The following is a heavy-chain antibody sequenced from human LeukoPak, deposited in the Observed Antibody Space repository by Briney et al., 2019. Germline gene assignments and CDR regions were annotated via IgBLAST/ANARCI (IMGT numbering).Heavy chain of an antibody. V-gene: IGHV1-69-2*01. CDR3: ATDKDFWSGLKAY. Sequence: GAXVKVSCKVSGYTFTDYYMHWVQQAPGKGLEWMGLVDPEDGETIYAEKFQGIVTITADTSTDTAYMELSSLRSEDTAVYYCATDKDFWSGLKAYWGQGTLVTVSS. CDR1: GYTFTDYY. J-gene: IGHJ4*02. D-gene: IGHD3-3*01. CDR2: VDPEDGET.